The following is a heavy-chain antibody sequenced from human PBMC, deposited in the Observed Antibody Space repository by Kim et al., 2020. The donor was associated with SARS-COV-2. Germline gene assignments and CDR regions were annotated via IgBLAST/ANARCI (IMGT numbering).Heavy chain of an antibody. CDR2: YTGST. V-gene: IGHV4-31*02. CDR3: ARFYGDY. Sequence: YTGSTTYSPSLTSRVTISVEPSKNQFSLKLSSVTAADPAVYYCARFYGDYWGQGTLVTVSS. J-gene: IGHJ4*02. D-gene: IGHD3-10*01.